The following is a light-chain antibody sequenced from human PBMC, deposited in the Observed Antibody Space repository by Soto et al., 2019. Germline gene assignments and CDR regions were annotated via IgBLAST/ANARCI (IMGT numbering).Light chain of an antibody. Sequence: DIQMTQSPSSLSASVGDRVTITCRASQSISSYLNWYQQKPGKAPKLLIYAASNLQSGVPSRFSGSGSGTEFTLTISSLQHEDLSTYYCQESHRSPFTFGPGTKGDI. J-gene: IGKJ3*01. CDR2: AAS. CDR1: QSISSY. CDR3: QESHRSPFT. V-gene: IGKV1-39*01.